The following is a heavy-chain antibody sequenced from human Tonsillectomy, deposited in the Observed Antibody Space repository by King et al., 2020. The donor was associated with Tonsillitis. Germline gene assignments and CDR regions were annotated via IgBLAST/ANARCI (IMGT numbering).Heavy chain of an antibody. J-gene: IGHJ4*02. CDR2: IYYIGIT. V-gene: IGHV4-31*03. D-gene: IGHD5-18*01. CDR1: GGSISSGGYY. Sequence: QLQESGPGLAKPSQTLSLTCTVSGGSISSGGYYWSWIRQHPGKGLEWIGYIYYIGITDYNPSLKSRVTMSVDTSKNQFSLKLSSVTAADTAVYYCARGWDTATRGGYCFDYWGQGTLVTVSS. CDR3: ARGWDTATRGGYCFDY.